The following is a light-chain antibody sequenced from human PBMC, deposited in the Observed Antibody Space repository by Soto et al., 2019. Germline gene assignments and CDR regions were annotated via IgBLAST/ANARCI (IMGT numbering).Light chain of an antibody. Sequence: DIQMTQSPSSLSASVGDTVSITCRASQVIYNYLAWYQKKPGKPPKPLISAASTLHSGVPSRFSGSGSGTDLTLTISSLQPEDVATYYCKKYNSVPFTFGPGTTVDIK. CDR3: KKYNSVPFT. J-gene: IGKJ3*01. CDR1: QVIYNY. V-gene: IGKV1-27*01. CDR2: AAS.